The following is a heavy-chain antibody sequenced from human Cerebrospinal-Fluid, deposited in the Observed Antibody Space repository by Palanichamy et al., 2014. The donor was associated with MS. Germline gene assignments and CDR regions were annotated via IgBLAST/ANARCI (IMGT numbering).Heavy chain of an antibody. V-gene: IGHV3-49*04. D-gene: IGHD6-19*01. Sequence: VQLVESGGGLVRPGRSLRLSCTASGFTFEDYDMSWVRQAPGKGLEWVGFIRSKAYSGTVEYAASVKGRITISRDNSKSIVYLQLNSLKTEDTAVYYCTRDGYMLAVAGAFDYWGQGTLVTVSS. J-gene: IGHJ4*02. CDR3: TRDGYMLAVAGAFDY. CDR1: GFTFEDYD. CDR2: IRSKAYSGTV.